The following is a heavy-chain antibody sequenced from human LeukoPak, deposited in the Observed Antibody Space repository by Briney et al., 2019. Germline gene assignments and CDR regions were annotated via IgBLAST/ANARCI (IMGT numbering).Heavy chain of an antibody. J-gene: IGHJ3*02. CDR2: TYFRSQWLD. CDR1: GDSVSSNTAA. CDR3: AREVASSYAFDI. V-gene: IGHV6-1*01. Sequence: SQALSLTCAISGDSVSSNTAAWNWIRQSPSRGLEWLGRTYFRSQWLDDYAVSVKGRIAINPDTSKNQFSLQMSSVTPDDTAVYFCAREVASSYAFDICGQGTMVTVSS.